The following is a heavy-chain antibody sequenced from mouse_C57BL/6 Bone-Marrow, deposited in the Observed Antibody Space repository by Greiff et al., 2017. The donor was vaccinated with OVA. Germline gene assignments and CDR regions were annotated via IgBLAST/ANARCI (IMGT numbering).Heavy chain of an antibody. D-gene: IGHD2-2*01. CDR1: GYTFTDYY. V-gene: IGHV1-26*01. CDR2: INPNNGGT. Sequence: VQLQQSGPELVKPGASVKISCKASGYTFTDYYMNWVKQSHGKSLEWIGDINPNNGGTSYNQKFKGKATLTVDKSSSTAYMELRSLTSEDSAVYYCAREKTTMVTTNLAYWGQGTLVTVSA. J-gene: IGHJ3*01. CDR3: AREKTTMVTTNLAY.